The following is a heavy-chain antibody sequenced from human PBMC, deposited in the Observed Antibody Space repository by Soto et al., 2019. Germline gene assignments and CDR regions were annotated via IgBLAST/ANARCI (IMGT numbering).Heavy chain of an antibody. CDR3: ATSTYVPPTSCTKNRDY. V-gene: IGHV3-7*03. CDR1: GFTFSSYA. CDR2: IKQDGSEK. Sequence: PGGSLRLSCAASGFTFSSYAMSWVRQAPGKGLEWVANIKQDGSEKYYVDSVKGRFTISRDNSKNSLYLQMNSLRAEDTAVYYCATSTYVPPTSCTKNRDYWGQGTLVTVSS. J-gene: IGHJ4*02. D-gene: IGHD1-1*01.